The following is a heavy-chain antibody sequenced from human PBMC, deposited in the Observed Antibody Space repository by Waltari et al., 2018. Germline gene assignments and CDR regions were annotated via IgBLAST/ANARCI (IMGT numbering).Heavy chain of an antibody. Sequence: EVQLVESGGGLVQPGRSPRLSCAASGFTFDDYAMHWVRQAPGKGLEWGSGISWNSGSIGYADSVKGRFTISRDNAKNSLYLQMNSLRAEDTALYYCAKENSGYYQHDAFDIWGQGTMVTVSS. V-gene: IGHV3-9*01. CDR3: AKENSGYYQHDAFDI. CDR2: ISWNSGSI. J-gene: IGHJ3*02. D-gene: IGHD3-22*01. CDR1: GFTFDDYA.